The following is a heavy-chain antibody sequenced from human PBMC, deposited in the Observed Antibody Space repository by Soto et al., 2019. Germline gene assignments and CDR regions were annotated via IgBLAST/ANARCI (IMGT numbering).Heavy chain of an antibody. CDR1: GFSFYSYG. V-gene: IGHV3-33*01. CDR3: ARGLRAAAGRDYFQY. Sequence: PGGSLRLSCAASGFSFYSYGVDWVRQAPGKGLQWVAVIWYDGSNTYYADSVKGRFTISRDNSKNTLYLQMSSLRAEDTAGYYCARGLRAAAGRDYFQYWGQGTLVTVSS. CDR2: IWYDGSNT. J-gene: IGHJ1*01. D-gene: IGHD6-13*01.